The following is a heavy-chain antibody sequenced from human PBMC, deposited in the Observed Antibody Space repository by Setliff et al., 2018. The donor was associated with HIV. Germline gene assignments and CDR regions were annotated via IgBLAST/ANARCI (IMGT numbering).Heavy chain of an antibody. CDR2: ISNSGTTI. Sequence: GGSLRLSCTASGFTFSTSSMNWVRQAPGKGLEWISLISNSGTTIFYADSVKGRFIVSRDNAENSLYLQINSLRVEDTALYYCAGAHFFWVRNLPQRYYYYMDVWGKGTTVTVSS. CDR1: GFTFSTSS. D-gene: IGHD3-16*01. CDR3: AGAHFFWVRNLPQRYYYYMDV. V-gene: IGHV3-48*01. J-gene: IGHJ6*03.